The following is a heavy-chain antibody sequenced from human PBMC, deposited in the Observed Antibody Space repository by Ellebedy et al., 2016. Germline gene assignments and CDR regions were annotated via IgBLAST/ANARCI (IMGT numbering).Heavy chain of an antibody. V-gene: IGHV4-59*01. Sequence: SETLSLTXIVSGGSISNYYWSWIRQSPGKGLEWIGYIYYSGSTNYNPSLKSRVTISEDTSKNQFSLKLSSVTAADTAVYYCASRHKEPATGSAYYYYGLGVWGQGTTVTVSS. CDR1: GGSISNYY. CDR3: ASRHKEPATGSAYYYYGLGV. D-gene: IGHD3-10*01. CDR2: IYYSGST. J-gene: IGHJ6*01.